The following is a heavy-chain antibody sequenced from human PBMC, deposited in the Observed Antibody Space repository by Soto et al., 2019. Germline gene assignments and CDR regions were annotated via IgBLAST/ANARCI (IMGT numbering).Heavy chain of an antibody. D-gene: IGHD2-2*01. CDR1: GLTFSSYS. J-gene: IGHJ6*02. V-gene: IGHV3-48*01. Sequence: GGSLRLSCAASGLTFSSYSMNWVRQAPGKGLEWVSYISSSSSTIYYPGSVKGRFTISRENAKNSLYLQMNSLRAGDTAVYYCARALGSDCISTSCYPVDYYYYGMDVWGQGTTVTVSS. CDR2: ISSSSSTI. CDR3: ARALGSDCISTSCYPVDYYYYGMDV.